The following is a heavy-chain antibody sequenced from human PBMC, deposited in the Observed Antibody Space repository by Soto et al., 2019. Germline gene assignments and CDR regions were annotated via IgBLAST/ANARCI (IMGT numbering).Heavy chain of an antibody. V-gene: IGHV1-8*01. D-gene: IGHD3-22*01. Sequence: ASVKVSCKASGYTFTSYDINWVRQATGQGLEWMGWMNPNSGNTGYAQKFQGSVTMTRNTSISTAYMELSSLRSEDTAVYYCAISYYYDSSGYYYVWPYWGQGTLVTVSS. CDR2: MNPNSGNT. CDR3: AISYYYDSSGYYYVWPY. J-gene: IGHJ4*02. CDR1: GYTFTSYD.